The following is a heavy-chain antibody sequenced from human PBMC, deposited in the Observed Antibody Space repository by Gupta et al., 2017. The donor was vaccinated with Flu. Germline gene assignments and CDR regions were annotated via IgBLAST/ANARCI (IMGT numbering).Heavy chain of an antibody. Sequence: EAQPVGCGGGLVQPGGSRRLPCFSTHFPPSRNWMVWVRHGPGKGLVWMSRINSDDGNTNYADTVKGRFTITRDKAKNTLFMQMNSLRSEDTAVYYCARTLDYGNRALLAYWGQGSLVTVSS. V-gene: IGHV3-74*01. J-gene: IGHJ4*02. D-gene: IGHD4-4*01. CDR3: ARTLDYGNRALLAY. CDR1: HFPPSRNW. CDR2: INSDDGNT.